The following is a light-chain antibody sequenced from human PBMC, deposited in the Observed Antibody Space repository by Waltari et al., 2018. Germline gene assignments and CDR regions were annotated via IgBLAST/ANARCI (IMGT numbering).Light chain of an antibody. CDR2: AAS. CDR3: QHYNNFPPA. Sequence: EIVMTQSPDTLAVSPGERATLACRASQAIVTNLAWYQPKPGQTPRLLIYAASTRATGIPARFSGSGSVTEFTLTISSLQSEDFAVYYCQHYNNFPPAFGQGTKVEIK. CDR1: QAIVTN. J-gene: IGKJ1*01. V-gene: IGKV3-15*01.